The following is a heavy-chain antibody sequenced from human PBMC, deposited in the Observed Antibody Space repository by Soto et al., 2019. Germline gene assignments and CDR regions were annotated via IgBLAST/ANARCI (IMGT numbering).Heavy chain of an antibody. V-gene: IGHV1-18*01. J-gene: IGHJ4*02. D-gene: IGHD4-4*01. CDR1: GYTFTSYG. CDR3: ARDGTPTTVTTSTWDFDY. CDR2: ISANNGNT. Sequence: SVKVSCKASGYTFTSYGISWVRQAPGQGLEWMGWISANNGNTNYAQKLQGRVTMTTDTSTSTAYMELSRLRSDDTAVYYCARDGTPTTVTTSTWDFDYWGQGTLVTVSS.